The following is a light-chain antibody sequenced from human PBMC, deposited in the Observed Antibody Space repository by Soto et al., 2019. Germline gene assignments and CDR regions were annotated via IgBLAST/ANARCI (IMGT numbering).Light chain of an antibody. V-gene: IGKV1-39*01. Sequence: DIPMTQSPSSLSASLGDRVTITCRASQSISTYLSWYQQKPGKAPKLLIYAASSLQSGVPSRFSGSGSGTDFTLTISSLQPDDFATYYCQQSSSTFTFGPGTKVDLK. CDR3: QQSSSTFT. CDR1: QSISTY. CDR2: AAS. J-gene: IGKJ3*01.